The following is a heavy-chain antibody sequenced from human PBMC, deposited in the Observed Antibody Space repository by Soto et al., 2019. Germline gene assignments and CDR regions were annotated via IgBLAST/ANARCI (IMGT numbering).Heavy chain of an antibody. Sequence: QLLEPGGGLVQPGGSLRLSCAASEFTFNSYAMNCIRQAPGKGLEWVSGISGSGGSTYYEDSVKGRFTISRDNSKNTLYLQMNSLRAEDTALYYCANALYGSPLYGMDVWGQGTRVTVSS. V-gene: IGHV3-23*01. CDR2: ISGSGGST. J-gene: IGHJ6*02. CDR1: EFTFNSYA. CDR3: ANALYGSPLYGMDV. D-gene: IGHD4-17*01.